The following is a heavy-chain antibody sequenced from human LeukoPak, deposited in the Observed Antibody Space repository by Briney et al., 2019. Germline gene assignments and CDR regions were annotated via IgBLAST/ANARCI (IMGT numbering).Heavy chain of an antibody. CDR3: VREAYYGPYLDY. CDR2: MNPNSGNT. J-gene: IGHJ4*02. D-gene: IGHD3-22*01. Sequence: GASVKVSCKASGYTFTSYDINWVRQATGQGLEWMGWMNPNSGNTGYAQKFQGRVTMTRNTSISTAYMELSSLRSEDTAVYYCVREAYYGPYLDYWGQGTLVTVAS. V-gene: IGHV1-8*01. CDR1: GYTFTSYD.